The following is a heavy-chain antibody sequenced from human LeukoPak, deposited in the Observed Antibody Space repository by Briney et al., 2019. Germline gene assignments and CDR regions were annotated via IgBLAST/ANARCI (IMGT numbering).Heavy chain of an antibody. J-gene: IGHJ4*02. Sequence: ASVKVSCKASGYTFTSYDINCVRQATGQGLEWMGWMNPNSGNTGYEQKFQGRVTMTRNTSISTAYMELSSLRSEDTAVYYCARGFVRASGTTSRIWGYWGQGTLVTVSS. CDR3: ARGFVRASGTTSRIWGY. D-gene: IGHD1-1*01. V-gene: IGHV1-8*01. CDR1: GYTFTSYD. CDR2: MNPNSGNT.